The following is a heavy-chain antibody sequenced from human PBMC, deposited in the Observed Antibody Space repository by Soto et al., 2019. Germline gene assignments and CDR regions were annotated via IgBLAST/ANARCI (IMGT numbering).Heavy chain of an antibody. V-gene: IGHV3-66*01. J-gene: IGHJ6*03. Sequence: GGSLRLSCAASGFTVSSNYMSWVRQAPGKGLEWVSVIYSGGSTYYADSVKGRFTISRGNSKNTLYLQMNSLRAEDTAVYYCAGTVDTAMVTYYYYYMDVWGKGTTVTVSS. CDR2: IYSGGST. CDR1: GFTVSSNY. CDR3: AGTVDTAMVTYYYYYMDV. D-gene: IGHD5-18*01.